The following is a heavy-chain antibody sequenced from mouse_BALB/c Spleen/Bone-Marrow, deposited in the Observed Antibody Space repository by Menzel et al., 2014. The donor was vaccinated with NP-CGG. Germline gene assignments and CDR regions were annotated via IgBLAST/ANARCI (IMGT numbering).Heavy chain of an antibody. Sequence: EVQLQQSGPRLVKPSQTLSLTCSVTGDSITSGYWNWIRKFPGNKLEYMGHISYSGSTYYNPSLKSRISITRDTSTNQYYLQLNSVTTEDTATYYCARRDYGKHFDVWGAGTTVTVSS. V-gene: IGHV3-8*02. CDR2: ISYSGST. CDR3: ARRDYGKHFDV. D-gene: IGHD2-1*01. CDR1: GDSITSGY. J-gene: IGHJ1*01.